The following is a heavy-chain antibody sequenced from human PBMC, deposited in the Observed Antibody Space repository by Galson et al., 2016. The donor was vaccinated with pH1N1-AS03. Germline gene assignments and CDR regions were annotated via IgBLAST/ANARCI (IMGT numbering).Heavy chain of an antibody. CDR3: ARGDGYNYYFDY. Sequence: QSGAEVKGPGESLRISCKASGYTFIYYWIGWVRQMPGKGLEWMGIIYPGDSDTRYSPSFQGQVTISADKSISTAYLRWNSLKASDTAMYYCARGDGYNYYFDYWGQGTLVTVSS. CDR2: IYPGDSDT. D-gene: IGHD5-24*01. CDR1: GYTFIYYW. J-gene: IGHJ4*02. V-gene: IGHV5-51*01.